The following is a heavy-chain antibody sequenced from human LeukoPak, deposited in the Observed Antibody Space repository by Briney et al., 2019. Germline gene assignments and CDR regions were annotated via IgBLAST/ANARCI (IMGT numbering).Heavy chain of an antibody. Sequence: PGGSLRLSCAASGFTFSSYTMSWVRQAPGKGLEWVSNIGGSASGTFYSDSVKGRFTISRDNSKNTLYLQMNSVRGEDTAVYYCAKGGDGSYYSRADCWGQGTLVTVSS. J-gene: IGHJ4*02. V-gene: IGHV3-23*01. D-gene: IGHD2-15*01. CDR2: IGGSASGT. CDR3: AKGGDGSYYSRADC. CDR1: GFTFSSYT.